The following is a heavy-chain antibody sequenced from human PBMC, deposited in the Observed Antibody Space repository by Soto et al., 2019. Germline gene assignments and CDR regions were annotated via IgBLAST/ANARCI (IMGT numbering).Heavy chain of an antibody. Sequence: ASVKVSCKASGDTFSRHAINWVRQAPGQGLEWLGGITPIFGTANYAQKFHGRVTITTDESTSTAYMELSSLRIEDTAVYYCATIRGSFPNWFDPWGQGALVTVSS. CDR1: GDTFSRHA. CDR2: ITPIFGTA. D-gene: IGHD1-26*01. J-gene: IGHJ5*02. CDR3: ATIRGSFPNWFDP. V-gene: IGHV1-69*05.